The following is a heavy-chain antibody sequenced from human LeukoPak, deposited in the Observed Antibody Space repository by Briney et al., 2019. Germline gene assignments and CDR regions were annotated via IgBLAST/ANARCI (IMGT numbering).Heavy chain of an antibody. J-gene: IGHJ4*02. CDR2: ISSSGSTI. V-gene: IGHV3-11*01. CDR1: GFTFSDYY. D-gene: IGHD6-19*01. Sequence: GGSLRLSCAASGFTFSDYYMSWIRQAPGKGLKWVSYISSSGSTIYYADSVKGRFTISRDNAKNSLYLQMNSLRAEDTAVYYCARTRVAGPFDYWGQGTLVTVSS. CDR3: ARTRVAGPFDY.